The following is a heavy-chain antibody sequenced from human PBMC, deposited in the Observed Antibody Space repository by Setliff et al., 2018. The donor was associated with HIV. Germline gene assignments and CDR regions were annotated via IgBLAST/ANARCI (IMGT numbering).Heavy chain of an antibody. V-gene: IGHV4-31*01. D-gene: IGHD6-13*01. CDR1: GGSISGGVHY. CDR2: IHYSGST. CDR3: ARAMSSSWYIDGFDI. J-gene: IGHJ3*02. Sequence: LSLTCTVSGGSISGGVHYWSWIRQRPGKGLKWIGYIHYSGSTYYNPSLKSQVTISVDTSKNRLSLKLSSVTAADAAVYYCARAMSSSWYIDGFDIWGQGTVVTVSS.